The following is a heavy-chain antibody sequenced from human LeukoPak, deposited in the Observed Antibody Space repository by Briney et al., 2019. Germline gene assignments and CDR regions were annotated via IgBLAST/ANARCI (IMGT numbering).Heavy chain of an antibody. CDR1: GGSISSYN. V-gene: IGHV4-4*07. D-gene: IGHD5-18*01. J-gene: IGHJ4*02. CDR2: IYTSGST. Sequence: PSETLSLTCTVSGGSISSYNWSWIRQPAGKGLEWIGRIYTSGSTNYNPSLKSRVTMSVDTSKNQFSLKLSSVTAADTAVYYCARDDSGYSYGTFDYWGQGTLVTVSS. CDR3: ARDDSGYSYGTFDY.